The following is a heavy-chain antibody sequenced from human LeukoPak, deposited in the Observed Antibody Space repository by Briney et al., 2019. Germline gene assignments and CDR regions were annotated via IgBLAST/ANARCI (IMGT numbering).Heavy chain of an antibody. V-gene: IGHV3-30*02. J-gene: IGHJ3*02. CDR3: AKDSGGSGSYYGSEHDAFDI. CDR2: IRYDGSNK. CDR1: GFTFSSYW. Sequence: GGSLRLSCAVSGFTFSSYWMSWVRQAPGKGLEWVAFIRYDGSNKYYADSVKGRFTISRDNSKNTLYLQMNSLRAEDTAVYYCAKDSGGSGSYYGSEHDAFDIWGQGTMVTVSS. D-gene: IGHD1-26*01.